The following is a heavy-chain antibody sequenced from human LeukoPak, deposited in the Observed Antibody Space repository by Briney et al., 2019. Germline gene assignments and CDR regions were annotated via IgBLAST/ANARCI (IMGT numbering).Heavy chain of an antibody. D-gene: IGHD3-9*01. J-gene: IGHJ4*02. CDR1: GGSISSYY. V-gene: IGHV4-59*05. CDR2: IYYSGNT. CDR3: ARVAGVRYFDWLDY. Sequence: PSETLSLTCTVSGGSISSYYWSWIRQPPGKGLEWIGSIYYSGNTYYNPSLKSRVTISVDTSKNQFSLKLTSVTAADTAVYYCARVAGVRYFDWLDYWGQGTLVTVSS.